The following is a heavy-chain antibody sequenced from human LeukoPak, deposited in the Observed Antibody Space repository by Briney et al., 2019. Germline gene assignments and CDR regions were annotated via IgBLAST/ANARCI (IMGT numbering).Heavy chain of an antibody. CDR2: ISASSSYI. V-gene: IGHV3-21*01. CDR3: ARVTMYYDILTGHYKPNWFDP. J-gene: IGHJ5*02. CDR1: GFTFSSYT. Sequence: GGSLRLSCAASGFTFSSYTMNRVRQAPGKGLEWVSSISASSSYIYYADSVKGRFTISRDNAKNSLYLQMNSLRAEDTAVYYCARVTMYYDILTGHYKPNWFDPWGQGTLVTVSS. D-gene: IGHD3-9*01.